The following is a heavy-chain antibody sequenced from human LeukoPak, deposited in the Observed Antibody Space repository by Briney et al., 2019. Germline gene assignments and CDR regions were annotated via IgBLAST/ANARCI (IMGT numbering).Heavy chain of an antibody. V-gene: IGHV3-74*01. CDR3: AGAATAIN. J-gene: IGHJ4*02. Sequence: GGSLRLSCAASGFTFSSYWMHWVRQAPGKGLVWVSRINSDGSSTNYADSVKGRFTISRDNAKNTPYLQMNSLRAEDTGVYMCAGAATAINWGQGTLVTVSS. CDR1: GFTFSSYW. D-gene: IGHD5-12*01. CDR2: INSDGSST.